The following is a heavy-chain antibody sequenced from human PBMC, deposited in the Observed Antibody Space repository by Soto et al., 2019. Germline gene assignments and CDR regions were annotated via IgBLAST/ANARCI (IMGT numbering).Heavy chain of an antibody. V-gene: IGHV4-31*03. CDR2: IYYTGGT. D-gene: IGHD5-18*01. J-gene: IGHJ5*02. CDR3: AREGHLREEYTWIDL. CDR1: GDSLLSTHHY. Sequence: QVKLQESGTRLVKPSQTLSLICSVSGDSLLSTHHYWAWIRHPPVKGLKWIGYIYYTGGTYFNPSLRSRVSMSVDTAANQSSLKLRSGTVADTTCYYCAREGHLREEYTWIDLWGQGTLVTV.